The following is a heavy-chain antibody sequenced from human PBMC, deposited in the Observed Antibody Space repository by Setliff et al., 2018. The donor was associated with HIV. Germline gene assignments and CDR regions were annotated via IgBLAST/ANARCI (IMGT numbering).Heavy chain of an antibody. CDR2: IYSVGIT. V-gene: IGHV3-53*01. CDR1: GFTVSSNS. Sequence: GGSLRLSCAASGFTVSSNSMSWVRQAPGKGLEWVSVIYSVGITYYTDPVEGRFTISRDNSKNTLYLQMNSVRAEDTAVYYCARASYYYDSSGWVDYWGQGTLVTVSS. J-gene: IGHJ4*02. CDR3: ARASYYYDSSGWVDY. D-gene: IGHD3-22*01.